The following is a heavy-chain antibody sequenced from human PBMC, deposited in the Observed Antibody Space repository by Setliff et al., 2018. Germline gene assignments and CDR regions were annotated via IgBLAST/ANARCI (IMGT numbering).Heavy chain of an antibody. CDR1: GYIFNTFG. V-gene: IGHV1-18*01. J-gene: IGHJ6*03. Sequence: GASVKVSCKASGYIFNTFGISWVRRAPGQGLEWIGWISPYNGDTKYAQKLQDRVTMTIDTSTSTAYVEVRSLRSDDTALYYCARSPPNRGVGQGRHMDVWGKGTSVTVSS. CDR2: ISPYNGDT. D-gene: IGHD1-26*01. CDR3: ARSPPNRGVGQGRHMDV.